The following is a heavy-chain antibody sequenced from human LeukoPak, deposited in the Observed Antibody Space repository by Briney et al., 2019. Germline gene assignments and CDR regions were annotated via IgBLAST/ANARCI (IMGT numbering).Heavy chain of an antibody. Sequence: GGSLRPSCAASGFTFSSYGMHWVRQAPGKGLEWVAFIRYDGSNKYYADSVKGRFTISRDNSKNTLYLQMNSLRAEDTAVYYCAKDREDMTNYFDYWGQGTLVTVSS. J-gene: IGHJ4*02. CDR2: IRYDGSNK. V-gene: IGHV3-30*02. CDR1: GFTFSSYG. D-gene: IGHD3-10*01. CDR3: AKDREDMTNYFDY.